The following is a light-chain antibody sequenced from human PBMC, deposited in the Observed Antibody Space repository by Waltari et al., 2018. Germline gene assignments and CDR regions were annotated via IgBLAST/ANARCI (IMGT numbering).Light chain of an antibody. J-gene: IGKJ3*01. CDR2: AAS. V-gene: IGKV1-39*01. CDR3: QQSYSTPVT. Sequence: DIQMNQSPSSLSASVGDRVTITFRASQSISSYLNWYQQKPGKAPKLLIYAASSLQSGVPSRFSGSGSGTDFTLTISSLQPEDFATYYCQQSYSTPVTFGPGTKVDIK. CDR1: QSISSY.